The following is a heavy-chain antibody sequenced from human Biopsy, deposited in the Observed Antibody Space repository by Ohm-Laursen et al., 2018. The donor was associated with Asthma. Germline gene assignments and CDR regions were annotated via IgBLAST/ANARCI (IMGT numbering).Heavy chain of an antibody. J-gene: IGHJ3*02. Sequence: SLRLSCAASGFSGLTFRDFGMHWVRQGPGKGLEWVALVSSDGHNKYYEQSVKGRFTISRDNSRNRLYLQINRLTVEDSAVYFCARQSGQDYGDSSGFDIWGQGTKVAVSS. D-gene: IGHD3-22*01. CDR1: GFSGLTFRDFG. CDR3: ARQSGQDYGDSSGFDI. V-gene: IGHV3-30*03. CDR2: VSSDGHNK.